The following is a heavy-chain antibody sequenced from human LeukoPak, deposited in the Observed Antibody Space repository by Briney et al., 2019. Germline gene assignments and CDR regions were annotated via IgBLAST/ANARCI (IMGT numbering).Heavy chain of an antibody. V-gene: IGHV3-23*01. J-gene: IGHJ4*02. D-gene: IGHD3-10*01. CDR3: AKGSRSSRPYYFDF. Sequence: GGSLRLSCAASGFTFNNYAMNWVRQAPGKGLEWVSAITNSGGDTYHADSVKGRFTISRDNSKNTLYLQMNSLRAEDTAVYYCAKGSRSSRPYYFDFWGQGILVTVSS. CDR1: GFTFNNYA. CDR2: ITNSGGDT.